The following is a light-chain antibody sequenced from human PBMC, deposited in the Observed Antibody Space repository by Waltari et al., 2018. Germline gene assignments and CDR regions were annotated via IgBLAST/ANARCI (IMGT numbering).Light chain of an antibody. J-gene: IGKJ3*01. Sequence: EIVLTQSPATLSLSPGERATLSCRASHSVSNYLAWYQQKPGQAPRLLIYAASNRATGIPARFSGSGSGTDFTLTISSLEPEDFAVYYCQYRGHWPPDASFGPGTKVDIK. CDR2: AAS. CDR3: QYRGHWPPDAS. CDR1: HSVSNY. V-gene: IGKV3-11*01.